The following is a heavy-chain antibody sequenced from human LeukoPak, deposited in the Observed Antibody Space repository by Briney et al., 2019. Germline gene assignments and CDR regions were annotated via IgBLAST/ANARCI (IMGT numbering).Heavy chain of an antibody. CDR1: GITFNSYT. D-gene: IGHD4-11*01. CDR2: ISSSSSYI. J-gene: IGHJ4*02. V-gene: IGHV3-21*01. Sequence: GGSLRLSCAASGITFNSYTMNWVRQAPGKGLEWVSSISSSSSYIYYAASVKGRFTISRDNAKNSLYLQMNSLRAEDTAVYYCARAHPGDYSDFQFDYWGQGTLVTVSS. CDR3: ARAHPGDYSDFQFDY.